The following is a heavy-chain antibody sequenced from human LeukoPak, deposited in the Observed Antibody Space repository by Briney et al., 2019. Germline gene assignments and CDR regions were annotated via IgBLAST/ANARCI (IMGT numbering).Heavy chain of an antibody. CDR2: ISSSGSTI. Sequence: GGSLRLSCAASGFTFSSYEMNWVRQAPGKGLGWVSYISSSGSTIYYADSVKGRFTISRDNAKNSLYLQMNSLRAEDTAVYYCARRGWLGYCSSTSCPRWFDPWGQGTLVTVSS. CDR3: ARRGWLGYCSSTSCPRWFDP. V-gene: IGHV3-48*03. CDR1: GFTFSSYE. J-gene: IGHJ5*02. D-gene: IGHD2-2*01.